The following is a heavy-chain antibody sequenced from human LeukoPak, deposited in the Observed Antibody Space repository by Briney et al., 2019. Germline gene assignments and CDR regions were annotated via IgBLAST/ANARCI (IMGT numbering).Heavy chain of an antibody. CDR1: GGSISSSSYY. J-gene: IGHJ4*02. Sequence: SETLSLTCTVSGGSISSSSYYWGWIRQPPGKGLGWIGSIYYSGSTYYNPSLKSRVTISVDTSKNQFSLKLSSVTAADTAVYYCARHSRIYSGSYWDQGTLVTVSS. CDR2: IYYSGST. D-gene: IGHD1-26*01. CDR3: ARHSRIYSGSY. V-gene: IGHV4-39*01.